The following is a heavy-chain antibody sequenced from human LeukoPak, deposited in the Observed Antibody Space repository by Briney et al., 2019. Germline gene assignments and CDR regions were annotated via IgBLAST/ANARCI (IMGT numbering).Heavy chain of an antibody. CDR2: IYHSGST. CDR3: ARDRNYYFDY. Sequence: KPSETLSLTCAVSGYSISSGYYWGWIRQPPGKGLEWIGSIYHSGSTYYNPSLKSRVTISVDTSKNQFPLKLSSVTAADTAVYYCARDRNYYFDYWGQGTLVTVSS. J-gene: IGHJ4*02. V-gene: IGHV4-38-2*02. CDR1: GYSISSGYY. D-gene: IGHD4-11*01.